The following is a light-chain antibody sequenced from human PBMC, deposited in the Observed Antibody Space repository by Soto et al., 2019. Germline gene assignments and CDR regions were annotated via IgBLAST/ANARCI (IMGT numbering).Light chain of an antibody. CDR1: SSNIGNNY. Sequence: QSVLTQPPSVSAAPGQKVTISCSRSSSNIGNNYVSWYQQLPGTAPKLLIYENNKRPSGIPDRFSGSKSGTSATLGITGLQTGDEADYYCGTWDSSLSVLYVFGTGTKVTVL. CDR2: ENN. J-gene: IGLJ1*01. V-gene: IGLV1-51*02. CDR3: GTWDSSLSVLYV.